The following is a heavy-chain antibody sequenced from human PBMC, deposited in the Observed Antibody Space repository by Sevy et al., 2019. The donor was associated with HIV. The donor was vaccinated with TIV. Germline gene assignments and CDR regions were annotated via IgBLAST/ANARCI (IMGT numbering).Heavy chain of an antibody. CDR3: ARVVPDIVLVPAAGTYGMDV. CDR1: GGTFSSYA. CDR2: IIPILGIA. D-gene: IGHD2-2*01. J-gene: IGHJ6*02. Sequence: ASVKVSCKASGGTFSSYAISWVRQAPGQGLEWMVRIIPILGIANYAQKFQGRVTITADKSTSTAYMELSSLRSEDTAVYYCARVVPDIVLVPAAGTYGMDVWGQGTTVTVSS. V-gene: IGHV1-69*04.